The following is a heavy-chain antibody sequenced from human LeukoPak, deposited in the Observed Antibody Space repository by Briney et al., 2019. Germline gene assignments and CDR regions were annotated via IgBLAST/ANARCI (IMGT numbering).Heavy chain of an antibody. J-gene: IGHJ6*03. D-gene: IGHD3-3*01. V-gene: IGHV1-18*01. Sequence: RASVKVSCKASGYTFTSYGISWVRQAPGRGLEWMGWISAYNGNTNYAQKLQGRVTMTRNTSISTAYMELSSLRSEDTAVYYCARARSEPRITIFGVVRIGYYMDVWGKGTTVTVSS. CDR3: ARARSEPRITIFGVVRIGYYMDV. CDR2: ISAYNGNT. CDR1: GYTFTSYG.